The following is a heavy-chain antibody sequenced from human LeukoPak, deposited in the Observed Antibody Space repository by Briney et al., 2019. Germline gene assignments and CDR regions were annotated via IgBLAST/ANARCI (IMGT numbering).Heavy chain of an antibody. J-gene: IGHJ4*02. CDR2: VDPEEGET. Sequence: ASVKVSCKASGSTVTDYYIHWVQQAPGKGLEWMGRVDPEEGETIYADRFQGRLIITADTFTDTAYMELSSLRSEDTAVYFCATSPSIPAAPNDYWGQGTLVTVSS. CDR3: ATSPSIPAAPNDY. D-gene: IGHD2-2*01. V-gene: IGHV1-69-2*01. CDR1: GSTVTDYY.